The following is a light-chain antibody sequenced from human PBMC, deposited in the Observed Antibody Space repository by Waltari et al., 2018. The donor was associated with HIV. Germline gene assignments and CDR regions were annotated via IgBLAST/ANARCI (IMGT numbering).Light chain of an antibody. J-gene: IGLJ3*02. Sequence: QSALTQPASVSGSPGQSITISCTGTSSDFGSYNLVSWYQQHPGKAPKLMIYEVSKRPSGVSNRFSGSKSGNTASLTISGLQAEDEADYYCCSYAGSSRVFGGGTKLTVL. CDR2: EVS. CDR3: CSYAGSSRV. CDR1: SSDFGSYNL. V-gene: IGLV2-23*02.